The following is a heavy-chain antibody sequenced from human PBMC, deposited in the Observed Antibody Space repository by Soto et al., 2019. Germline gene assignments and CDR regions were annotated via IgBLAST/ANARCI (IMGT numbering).Heavy chain of an antibody. Sequence: PGGSLRLSCAASGFTFSSYSMNWVRQAPGKGLEWVSYISSSSSTIYYADSVKGRFTISRDNAKNSLYLQMNSLRAEDTAVYYCARARYCSSTSCYIPPFDYWGQGTLVTVSS. CDR2: ISSSSSTI. CDR3: ARARYCSSTSCYIPPFDY. V-gene: IGHV3-48*01. D-gene: IGHD2-2*02. J-gene: IGHJ4*02. CDR1: GFTFSSYS.